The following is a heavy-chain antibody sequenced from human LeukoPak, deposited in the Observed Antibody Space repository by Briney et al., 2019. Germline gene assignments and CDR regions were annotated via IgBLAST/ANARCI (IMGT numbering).Heavy chain of an antibody. CDR2: IYYSGST. D-gene: IGHD3-22*01. CDR3: ARETYYYDSSGYYYQNQGYNWFDP. CDR1: GGSISSSSYY. Sequence: SETLSLTCTVSGGSISSSSYYWGWIRQPPGKGLEWIGSIYYSGSTYYNPSLKSRVTISVDTSKNQFSLKLSSVTAADTAVYYCARETYYYDSSGYYYQNQGYNWFDPWGQGTLVTVSS. J-gene: IGHJ5*02. V-gene: IGHV4-39*07.